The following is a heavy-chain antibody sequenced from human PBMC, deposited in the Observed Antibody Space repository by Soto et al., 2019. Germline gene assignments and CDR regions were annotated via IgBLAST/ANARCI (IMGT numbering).Heavy chain of an antibody. D-gene: IGHD3-3*01. CDR1: GFTFSTYG. J-gene: IGHJ6*03. V-gene: IGHV3-30*18. CDR3: AKDGIFGVGYMDV. CDR2: ISFDGSKK. Sequence: LSLTCAASGFTFSTYGMHWVRQAPGKGLEWMAVISFDGSKKYYAGSVKGRFAISRDNSKNTLYLQMNSLIPEDTAVYYCAKDGIFGVGYMDVWGKGTTVTVSS.